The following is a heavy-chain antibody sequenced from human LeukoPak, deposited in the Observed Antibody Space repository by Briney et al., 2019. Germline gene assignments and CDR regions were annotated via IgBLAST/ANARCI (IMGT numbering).Heavy chain of an antibody. D-gene: IGHD1-26*01. CDR2: IYPDDSDT. V-gene: IGHV5-51*01. J-gene: IGHJ5*02. CDR3: ARAASYSSLRYNWFDP. Sequence: GESLKISCKGSGYSFPTYWIAWVRQMPGKGPEWMGIIYPDDSDTRYSPSFQGQVTISADKSISTAYLQWSSLKASDTAIYYCARAASYSSLRYNWFDPWGQGTLVTVSS. CDR1: GYSFPTYW.